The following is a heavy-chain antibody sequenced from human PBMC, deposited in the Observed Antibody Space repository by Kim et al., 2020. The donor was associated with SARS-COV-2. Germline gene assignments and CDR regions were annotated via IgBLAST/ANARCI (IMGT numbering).Heavy chain of an antibody. CDR3: ARGRGDYDFWSGHYYYYYMDV. CDR1: GGSFSGYY. V-gene: IGHV4-34*01. J-gene: IGHJ6*03. CDR2: INHSGST. D-gene: IGHD3-3*01. Sequence: SETLSLTCAVYGGSFSGYYWSWIRQPPGKGLEWIGEINHSGSTNYNPSLKSRVTISVDTSKNQFSLKLSSVTAADTAVYYCARGRGDYDFWSGHYYYYYMDVWGKGTTVTVSS.